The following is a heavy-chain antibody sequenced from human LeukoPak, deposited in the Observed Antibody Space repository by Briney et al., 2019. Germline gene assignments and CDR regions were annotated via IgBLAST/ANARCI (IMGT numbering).Heavy chain of an antibody. CDR2: ISGCNGNT. CDR1: GYTFTSYG. V-gene: IGHV1-18*01. CDR3: ARRVATTDHFDY. J-gene: IGHJ4*02. Sequence: ASVKVSCKASGYTFTSYGISWVRQAPGQGLEWMGWISGCNGNTNSAQKVQGRVTMTTDTSTTTAYMELRSLRADDTAVYYCARRVATTDHFDYWGQGTLVTVSS. D-gene: IGHD5-12*01.